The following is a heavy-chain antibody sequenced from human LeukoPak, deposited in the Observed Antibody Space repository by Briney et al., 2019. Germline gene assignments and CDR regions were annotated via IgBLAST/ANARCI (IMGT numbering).Heavy chain of an antibody. CDR3: AKVDGTGNSVFGY. J-gene: IGHJ4*02. D-gene: IGHD2-8*02. CDR1: GFIFNNYW. Sequence: GGSLRLSCSASGFIFNNYWMHWVRQAPGKGLVWISRVSPDGRSTNYADSMKGRFTISRDNAKNTLYLQMNSLSAEDTAIYYCAKVDGTGNSVFGYWGLGTLVPVSS. CDR2: VSPDGRST. V-gene: IGHV3-74*01.